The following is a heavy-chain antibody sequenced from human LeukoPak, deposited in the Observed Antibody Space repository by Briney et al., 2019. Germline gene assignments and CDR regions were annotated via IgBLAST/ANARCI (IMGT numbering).Heavy chain of an antibody. CDR2: INHSGST. CDR3: ARCLYYYDSSRTWFDP. Sequence: PSETLSLTCAVYGGSFSGYYWSWIRQPPGKGLEWIGEINHSGSTNYNPSLKSRVTISVDTSKNQFSLKLSSVTAADTAVYYCARCLYYYDSSRTWFDPWGQGTLVTVSS. CDR1: GGSFSGYY. V-gene: IGHV4-34*01. D-gene: IGHD3-22*01. J-gene: IGHJ5*02.